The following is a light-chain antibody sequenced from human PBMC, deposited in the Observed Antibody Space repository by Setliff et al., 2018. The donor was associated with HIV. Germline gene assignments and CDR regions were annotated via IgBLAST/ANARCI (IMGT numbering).Light chain of an antibody. CDR2: DVS. CDR3: SSYTSTSTLVV. CDR1: SSDVGGYNY. V-gene: IGLV2-14*03. Sequence: QSVLTQPASVSGSPGQSITISCTGASSDVGGYNYVSWYQQHPGKAPKLRIYDVSNRPSGVSNRFSGSKSGNTASLTISGLQAEDEADYYCSSYTSTSTLVVFGTGTKGTVL. J-gene: IGLJ1*01.